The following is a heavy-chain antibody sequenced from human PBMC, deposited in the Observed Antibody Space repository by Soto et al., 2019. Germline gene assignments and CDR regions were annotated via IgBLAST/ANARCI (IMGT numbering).Heavy chain of an antibody. J-gene: IGHJ4*02. CDR2: IIPILGIA. CDR3: ARDQDDYGDYGIDY. CDR1: GGTFSSYT. Sequence: QVQLVQSGAEVQKPGSSVKVSCKASGGTFSSYTISWVRQAPGQGLEWMGRIIPILGIANYAQKFQGRVTITTDKSTSTAYMELSSLRSEDTAVYYCARDQDDYGDYGIDYWGQGTLVTVSS. D-gene: IGHD4-17*01. V-gene: IGHV1-69*08.